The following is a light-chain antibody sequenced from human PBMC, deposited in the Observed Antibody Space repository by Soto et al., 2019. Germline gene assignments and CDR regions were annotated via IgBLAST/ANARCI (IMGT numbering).Light chain of an antibody. J-gene: IGKJ3*01. CDR1: RDVGNY. CDR2: DAS. V-gene: IGKV1-33*01. Sequence: DIQMTQSPSSLAASVGDKITISCQASRDVGNYFNWYQQKPGKAPKILIYDASNLETGVPSRFSGSGSGTHFTFTISSLQPEDFAVYYCQQYDNWPPFTFGPGTKVDIK. CDR3: QQYDNWPPFT.